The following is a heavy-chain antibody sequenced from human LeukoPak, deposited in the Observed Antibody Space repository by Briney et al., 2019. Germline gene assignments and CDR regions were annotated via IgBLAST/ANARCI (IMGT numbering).Heavy chain of an antibody. V-gene: IGHV1-24*01. Sequence: ASVKVSCKVSGYTLTELSMHWVRQAPGKGLEWMGGFDPEDGETIYAQKFQGRVTMTEDTSTDTAYMELSSLRSEDTAVYYCATSTSYSSGWSVRGRDAFDIWGQGTMVTVSS. J-gene: IGHJ3*02. CDR1: GYTLTELS. CDR2: FDPEDGET. D-gene: IGHD6-19*01. CDR3: ATSTSYSSGWSVRGRDAFDI.